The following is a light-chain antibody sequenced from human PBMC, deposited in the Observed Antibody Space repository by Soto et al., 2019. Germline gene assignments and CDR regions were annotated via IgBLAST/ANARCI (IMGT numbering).Light chain of an antibody. CDR2: DAS. Sequence: DIQMTQSPSSLSASVGYRVTITCQASQDITSDLNWFQQKPGKAPKLLMYDASYLETGVPPRFSGSGSWTDFTFTISNLQSEDVAVYYCQQYGKLPLTFGGGTKVEI. J-gene: IGKJ4*01. V-gene: IGKV1-33*01. CDR1: QDITSD. CDR3: QQYGKLPLT.